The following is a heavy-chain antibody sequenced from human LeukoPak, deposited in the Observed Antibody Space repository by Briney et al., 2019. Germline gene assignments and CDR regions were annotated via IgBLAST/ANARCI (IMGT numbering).Heavy chain of an antibody. V-gene: IGHV3-30*03. CDR3: TREDYLDSGSYYPY. Sequence: PGGSLRLSCAASGFTFSNYGFHWVRQPPGEGLEWVAVISFDGRVIFYADFVKGRFTISRDNPRNTLDLQMNSLRAEDTAIYYCTREDYLDSGSYYPYWGQGTLVTVSS. J-gene: IGHJ4*02. CDR2: ISFDGRVI. D-gene: IGHD3-10*01. CDR1: GFTFSNYG.